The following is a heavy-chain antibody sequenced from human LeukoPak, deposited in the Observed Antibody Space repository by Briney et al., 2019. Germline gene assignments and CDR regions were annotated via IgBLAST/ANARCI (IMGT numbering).Heavy chain of an antibody. D-gene: IGHD6-13*01. J-gene: IGHJ4*02. CDR2: ISWNSGSI. CDR3: AKDRFIAAAGLFDY. Sequence: GGSLRLSCAASGFTFDDYAMHWVRQAPGEGLEWVSGISWNSGSIGYADSVKGRFTISRDNAKNSLYLQMNSLRAEDTALYYCAKDRFIAAAGLFDYWGQGTLVTVSS. V-gene: IGHV3-9*01. CDR1: GFTFDDYA.